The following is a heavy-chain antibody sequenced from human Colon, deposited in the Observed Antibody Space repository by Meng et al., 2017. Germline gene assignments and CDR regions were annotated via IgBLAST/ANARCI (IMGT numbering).Heavy chain of an antibody. CDR1: GYTFTSYY. CDR3: AREGWRYSNQSPRGAFDI. V-gene: IGHV1-46*01. J-gene: IGHJ3*02. Sequence: ASVKVSCKASGYTFTSYYMHWVRQAPGQGLEWMGIINPSGGSTSYAQKFQGRVTMTRDTSTSTVYMELSSLRSEDTAVYYCAREGWRYSNQSPRGAFDIWGQGTMVTVSS. D-gene: IGHD4-11*01. CDR2: INPSGGST.